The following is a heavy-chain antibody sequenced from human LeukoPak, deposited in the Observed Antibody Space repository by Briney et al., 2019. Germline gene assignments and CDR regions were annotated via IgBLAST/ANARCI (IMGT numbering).Heavy chain of an antibody. V-gene: IGHV4-4*07. J-gene: IGHJ3*02. CDR3: ARKLRTDAFDI. CDR2: IYASGST. CDR1: GGSISIYF. Sequence: SETLSLTCTVSGGSISIYFWSWIRQLAGKGLEWIGRIYASGSTNYNPSLKSRVTMSVDTSKNQFSLKLTSVTAADTAVYYCARKLRTDAFDIWGQGTMVTVSS. D-gene: IGHD1-7*01.